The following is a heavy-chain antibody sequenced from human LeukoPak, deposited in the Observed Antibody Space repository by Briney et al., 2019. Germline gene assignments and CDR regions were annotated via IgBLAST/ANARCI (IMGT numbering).Heavy chain of an antibody. D-gene: IGHD6-19*01. Sequence: GGSLRLSCAASGFTFSKYWMLWLRQAPGKGLESVSRINTDGTVTTYADSVKGRFTVSRDNADNTMFLQMNSVRDEDTAVYYCATKQWLAPPPDSWGQGTPVTVSS. CDR1: GFTFSKYW. V-gene: IGHV3-74*01. CDR2: INTDGTVT. CDR3: ATKQWLAPPPDS. J-gene: IGHJ4*02.